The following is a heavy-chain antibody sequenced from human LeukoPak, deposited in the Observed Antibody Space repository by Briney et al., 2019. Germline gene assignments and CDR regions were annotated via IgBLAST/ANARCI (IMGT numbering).Heavy chain of an antibody. V-gene: IGHV4-38-2*02. J-gene: IGHJ6*03. CDR1: DYSISSAYY. D-gene: IGHD2-15*01. Sequence: SETLSLTCSVSDYSISSAYYWGWIRQPPGKGLEWIANIYHSGSTYNNPSLKSRVTISIDTSKNQFSLKLSSVTAADTAVYYCARARIDICSGGSCNLVHDYYYYMDVWGKGTTVTVSS. CDR3: ARARIDICSGGSCNLVHDYYYYMDV. CDR2: IYHSGST.